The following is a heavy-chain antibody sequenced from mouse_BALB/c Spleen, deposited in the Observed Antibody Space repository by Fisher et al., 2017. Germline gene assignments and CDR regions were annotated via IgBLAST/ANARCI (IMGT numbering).Heavy chain of an antibody. Sequence: KFKGKATFTADTSSNTAYMQLSSLTSEDSAVYYCARCDYDGPYAMDYWGQGTSVTVSS. J-gene: IGHJ4*01. V-gene: IGHV1-9*01. CDR3: ARCDYDGPYAMDY. D-gene: IGHD2-4*01.